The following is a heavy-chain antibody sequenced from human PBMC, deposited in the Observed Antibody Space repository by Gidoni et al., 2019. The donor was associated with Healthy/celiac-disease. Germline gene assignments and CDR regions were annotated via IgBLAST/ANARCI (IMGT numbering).Heavy chain of an antibody. V-gene: IGHV3-33*01. Sequence: QVQLVESGGGVVPPGRSLRLSCAASGFPVSSYGMHWVRQAPGKGLEWVAGIWYDGSNKYYADSVKGRFTIYRDNSKNTLYLQMNSLRAEDTAVYYCARGGDGLISFDYWGQGTLVTVSS. J-gene: IGHJ4*02. CDR1: GFPVSSYG. D-gene: IGHD3-16*01. CDR3: ARGGDGLISFDY. CDR2: IWYDGSNK.